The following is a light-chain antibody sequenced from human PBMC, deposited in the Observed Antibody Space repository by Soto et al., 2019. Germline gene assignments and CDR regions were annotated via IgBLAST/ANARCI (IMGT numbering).Light chain of an antibody. CDR2: GAS. CDR3: QQYNNWPPIT. J-gene: IGKJ5*01. CDR1: QSVSSN. V-gene: IGKV3-15*01. Sequence: EILMPQSPATLSVSPGERATLSCSARQSVSSNLAWYQPKPGQAPRLLIYGASTRATGIPARFSGSGSGTEFTLTISSLQSEDFAVYYCQQYNNWPPITFGQGTRLEIK.